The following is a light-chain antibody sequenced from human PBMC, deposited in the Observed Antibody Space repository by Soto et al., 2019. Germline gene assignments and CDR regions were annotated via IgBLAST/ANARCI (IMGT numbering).Light chain of an antibody. Sequence: HSALTQPPSVSGAPVQRVTISCTGSSSNIGAGYDVHWYQQLPGTAPKLLIYGNSNRPSGVPDRFSGSKSGTSASLAITGLQAEDEADYYCQSYDSSLSGYVFGTGTKVTVL. CDR3: QSYDSSLSGYV. J-gene: IGLJ1*01. CDR2: GNS. CDR1: SSNIGAGYD. V-gene: IGLV1-40*01.